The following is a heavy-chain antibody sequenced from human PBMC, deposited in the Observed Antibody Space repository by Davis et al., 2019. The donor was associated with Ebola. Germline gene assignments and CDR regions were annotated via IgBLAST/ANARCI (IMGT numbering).Heavy chain of an antibody. Sequence: PGGSLRLSCAASGFTVSSNYMSWVRQAPGKGLEWVSVIYSGDSTYYADSVKGRFTISRDNSKNTLYLQMNSLRAEDTAVYYCASQTAMVTRYYGMDVWGKGTTVTVSS. CDR3: ASQTAMVTRYYGMDV. V-gene: IGHV3-66*04. J-gene: IGHJ6*04. CDR2: IYSGDST. CDR1: GFTVSSNY. D-gene: IGHD5-18*01.